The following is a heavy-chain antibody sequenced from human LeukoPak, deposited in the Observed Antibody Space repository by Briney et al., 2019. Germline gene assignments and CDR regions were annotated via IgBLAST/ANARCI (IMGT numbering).Heavy chain of an antibody. CDR3: ARRPISQFGVVTNYFDY. D-gene: IGHD3-3*01. Sequence: PSETLSLTCTVSGGSLSSYYWSWIRQPAGEGLEWIGRIYSSGITNYNPSHKSRLTMSVDTSKNQFSLKLSSVTAADTAVYYCARRPISQFGVVTNYFDYWGQGTLVTVSS. J-gene: IGHJ4*02. V-gene: IGHV4-4*07. CDR2: IYSSGIT. CDR1: GGSLSSYY.